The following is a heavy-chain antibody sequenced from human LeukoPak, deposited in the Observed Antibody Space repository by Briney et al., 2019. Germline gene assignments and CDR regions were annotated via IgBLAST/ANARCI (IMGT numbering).Heavy chain of an antibody. CDR3: ARIRRYSSWIDN. J-gene: IGHJ4*02. Sequence: SGPTLVNPTQTLTLTCTFSGFSLSTSGMCVSWIRQPPGKALEWLARIDWDDDKYYSTSLKTRLTISKDTSKNQVVLTMTNMDPVDTATYYYARIRRYSSWIDNWGQGTLVTVSS. V-gene: IGHV2-70*11. CDR2: IDWDDDK. D-gene: IGHD6-13*01. CDR1: GFSLSTSGMC.